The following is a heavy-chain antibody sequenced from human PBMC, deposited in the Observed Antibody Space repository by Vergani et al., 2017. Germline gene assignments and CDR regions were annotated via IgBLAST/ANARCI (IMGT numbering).Heavy chain of an antibody. V-gene: IGHV3-23*01. Sequence: EVQLLESGGDLVQPGGSLRLSCAASGFPFIMHAMSWVRQAPGKGLEWVSTLSASDRRTHYADSVKGRFTISRDISKNTLFLHMNSLRPEDTAVYYCAKVGRSEVAGTFGACDIWGQGTMVTVSS. J-gene: IGHJ3*02. CDR1: GFPFIMHA. D-gene: IGHD6-19*01. CDR2: LSASDRRT. CDR3: AKVGRSEVAGTFGACDI.